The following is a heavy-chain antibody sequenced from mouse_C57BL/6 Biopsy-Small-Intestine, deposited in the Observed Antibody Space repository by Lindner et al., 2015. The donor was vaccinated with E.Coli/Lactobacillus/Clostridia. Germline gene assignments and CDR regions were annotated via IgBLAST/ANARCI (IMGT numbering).Heavy chain of an antibody. V-gene: IGHV1S12*01. D-gene: IGHD1-2*01. J-gene: IGHJ4*01. CDR1: GYTFTRYY. CDR2: INPSAGST. Sequence: SVKVSCKASGYTFTRYYIHWVRQAPGQGLEWLGIINPSAGSTQYAQKFQGRVTMTRDTSTSTVYMDLSSLRSEDTAVYYCARDSGTTSVYVWGSHFHYWGQGTLVTVSS. CDR3: ARDSGTTSVYVWGSHFHY.